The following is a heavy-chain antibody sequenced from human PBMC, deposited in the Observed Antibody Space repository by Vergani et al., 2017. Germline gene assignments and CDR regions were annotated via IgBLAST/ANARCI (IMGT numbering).Heavy chain of an antibody. V-gene: IGHV4-59*01. D-gene: IGHD6-19*01. CDR2: IYYTGST. J-gene: IGHJ4*02. CDR1: GGSISSYY. CDR3: ARGWVSGWYGELGY. Sequence: QVQLQESGPGLVKPSETLSLTCTVSGGSISSYYWTWIRQPPGKGLEWIGNIYYTGSTNYNPSLQSRVTMSVDTSNNQFSLRLSPVTAADTAVYYCARGWVSGWYGELGYWSQGTLVTVSS.